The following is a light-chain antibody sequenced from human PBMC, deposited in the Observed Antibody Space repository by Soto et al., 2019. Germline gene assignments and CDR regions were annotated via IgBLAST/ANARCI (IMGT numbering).Light chain of an antibody. CDR3: QQGSNWYT. J-gene: IGKJ2*01. Sequence: EIVLTQSPATLSLSPGERATLSCRASRSVSSYLAWYQQKPGQALRLLIYDASNRAAGIPARFSGSGSATDFPLTISSLEPEDFALYYCQQGSNWYTFGQGTKLEIK. CDR2: DAS. CDR1: RSVSSY. V-gene: IGKV3-11*01.